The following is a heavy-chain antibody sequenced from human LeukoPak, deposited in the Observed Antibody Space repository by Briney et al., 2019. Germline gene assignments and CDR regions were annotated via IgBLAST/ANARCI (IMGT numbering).Heavy chain of an antibody. CDR2: LYSGGDT. CDR3: AGGENYYFHTDV. CDR1: GFSVSDSY. D-gene: IGHD2/OR15-2a*01. Sequence: GGSLRLSCAASGFSVSDSYMSWVRQAPGKGLEWVSILYSGGDTYYSASVRGRFTIFRDNSKNTLYLQMNTLSAADTAVYFCAGGENYYFHTDVWGKGATVTVSS. V-gene: IGHV3-66*02. J-gene: IGHJ6*03.